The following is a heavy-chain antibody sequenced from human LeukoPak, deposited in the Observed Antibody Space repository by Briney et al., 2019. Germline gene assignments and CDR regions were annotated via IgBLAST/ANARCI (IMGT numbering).Heavy chain of an antibody. CDR2: ISGSGGGT. D-gene: IGHD3-22*01. V-gene: IGHV3-23*01. J-gene: IGHJ4*02. Sequence: GGSLRLSCGASGFTFNTYAMSWVRQAPGKGLEWVSTISGSGGGTYYADSVKGRFTISRDNSKNMVFLEMNSLRAEDTAVYYCARAKSLPIYYYDSSGYYYYDYWGQGTLVTVSS. CDR1: GFTFNTYA. CDR3: ARAKSLPIYYYDSSGYYYYDY.